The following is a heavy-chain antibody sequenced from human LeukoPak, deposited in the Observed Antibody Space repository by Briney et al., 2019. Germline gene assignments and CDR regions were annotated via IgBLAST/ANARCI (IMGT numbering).Heavy chain of an antibody. Sequence: PGGSLRLSCAASGFTFSSYSMNWVRQAPGKGLEWVSSISSSSSYIYYADSVKGRFTISRDNSKNTLYLQMSSLRAEDTAVYYCARDDIAAGGTTDLWGQGTLVTVSS. CDR3: ARDDIAAGGTTDL. V-gene: IGHV3-21*04. J-gene: IGHJ5*02. D-gene: IGHD6-13*01. CDR2: ISSSSSYI. CDR1: GFTFSSYS.